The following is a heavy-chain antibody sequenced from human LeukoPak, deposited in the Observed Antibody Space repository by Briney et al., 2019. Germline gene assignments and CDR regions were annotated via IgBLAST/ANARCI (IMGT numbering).Heavy chain of an antibody. J-gene: IGHJ5*02. Sequence: SGGSLRLSCAASGFTFDDYAMHWVRQAPGKGLEWVSLISGDGGSTYYADSVKGRFTISRDNSKNSLYLQMNSLRTEDTALYYCAKDLVSGWSENWFDPWGQGTLVTVSS. V-gene: IGHV3-43*02. CDR1: GFTFDDYA. CDR3: AKDLVSGWSENWFDP. CDR2: ISGDGGST. D-gene: IGHD6-19*01.